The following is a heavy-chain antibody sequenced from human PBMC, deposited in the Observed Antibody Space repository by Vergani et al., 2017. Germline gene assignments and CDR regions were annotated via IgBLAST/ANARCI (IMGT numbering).Heavy chain of an antibody. Sequence: EVQLLESGGGLVQPGGPLRPPRAASGFTFSSYVMSGVRQAPGRGLEWVSAISGIGGSTYYAASVKGRFTITRDNSKNTLYLQMNSLRAEYPAVYYCAKGLTWELLVADYWGQGTLVTVSS. CDR3: AKGLTWELLVADY. D-gene: IGHD1-26*01. J-gene: IGHJ4*02. V-gene: IGHV3-23*01. CDR1: GFTFSSYV. CDR2: ISGIGGST.